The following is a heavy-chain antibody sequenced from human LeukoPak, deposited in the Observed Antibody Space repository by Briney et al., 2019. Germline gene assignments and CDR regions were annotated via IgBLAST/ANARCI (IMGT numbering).Heavy chain of an antibody. V-gene: IGHV1-46*01. CDR1: GYTFTSYY. CDR2: INPSGGST. J-gene: IGHJ5*02. CDR3: ARGVYGSGSYYKNWFDP. Sequence: GASVKVSCKASGYTFTSYYMHWVRQAPGQGLEWMGIINPSGGSTSYAQKFQGRVTMTGDMSTTTVYMELSSLRSEDTAVYYCARGVYGSGSYYKNWFDPWGQGTLVTVSS. D-gene: IGHD3-10*01.